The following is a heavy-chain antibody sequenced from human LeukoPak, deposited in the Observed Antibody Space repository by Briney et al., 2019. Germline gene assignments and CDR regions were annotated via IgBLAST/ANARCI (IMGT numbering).Heavy chain of an antibody. CDR2: IYYSEST. CDR3: ARLSIEARPTFYFDY. J-gene: IGHJ4*02. V-gene: IGHV4-39*01. Sequence: PSETLSLTCFVSGGSISSSLYYWGWLRQPPGKGLEWIGSIYYSESTYYSPSLKSRVTISVDTSKNQFSLRLRSVTAADTAVYYCARLSIEARPTFYFDYWGQGTLVTVSS. CDR1: GGSISSSLYY. D-gene: IGHD6-6*01.